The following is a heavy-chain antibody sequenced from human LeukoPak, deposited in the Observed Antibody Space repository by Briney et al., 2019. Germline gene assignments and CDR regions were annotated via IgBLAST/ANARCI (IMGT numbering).Heavy chain of an antibody. V-gene: IGHV3-33*01. CDR1: GFTFSHHG. CDR3: VVVVVPAAVWHFDF. J-gene: IGHJ2*01. D-gene: IGHD2-15*01. CDR2: VWPDGNKK. Sequence: GGSLRLSCAASGFTFSHHGLHWVRQAPGKGLEWFAIVWPDGNKKLYADSVKGRFIISKDNPKNTVYLQMNSLRVEDTALYYCVVVVVPAAVWHFDFWGSGTLVTVSS.